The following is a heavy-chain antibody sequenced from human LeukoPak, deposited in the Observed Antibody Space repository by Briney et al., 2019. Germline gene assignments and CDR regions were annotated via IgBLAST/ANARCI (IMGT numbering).Heavy chain of an antibody. Sequence: ASVKVSCQTSGYTFTNYGISWVRQAPGQGLEWMAWISVNNGNTNYAQNFQGRVTVTTDTSTCTAYLELRSLRSDDTAVYYCAREIPYPDCSSSGCYGPWDYWGQGTLVSVSS. D-gene: IGHD2-2*01. CDR2: ISVNNGNT. J-gene: IGHJ4*02. CDR1: GYTFTNYG. CDR3: AREIPYPDCSSSGCYGPWDY. V-gene: IGHV1-18*04.